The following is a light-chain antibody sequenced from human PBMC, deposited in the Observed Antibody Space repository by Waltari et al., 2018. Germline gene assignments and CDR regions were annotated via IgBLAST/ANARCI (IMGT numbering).Light chain of an antibody. CDR1: QIISTW. Sequence: DIQITQSPSTLSASVGARVTITCRASQIISTWLAWYQQKPGKAPKLLIYKASGLESGVPSRFSGSGSGTEFTLTISSLQPDDFATYYCQQYNDYPLTFGGGTKVEIK. CDR3: QQYNDYPLT. V-gene: IGKV1-5*03. CDR2: KAS. J-gene: IGKJ4*01.